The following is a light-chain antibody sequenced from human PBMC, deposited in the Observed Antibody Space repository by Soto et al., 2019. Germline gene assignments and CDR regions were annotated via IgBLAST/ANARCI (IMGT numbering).Light chain of an antibody. CDR1: SSNIGGNS. V-gene: IGLV1-51*01. CDR3: GSWDSSLSAYV. Sequence: QSVMSQPPSVSAAPGQRVTISCSGSSSNIGGNSVSWYQQLPGTAPKLLIYDDDQRPSGIPDRVSGSKSGTSATLGITGFQTGDEADYYCGSWDSSLSAYVFGTGTKLTVL. J-gene: IGLJ1*01. CDR2: DDD.